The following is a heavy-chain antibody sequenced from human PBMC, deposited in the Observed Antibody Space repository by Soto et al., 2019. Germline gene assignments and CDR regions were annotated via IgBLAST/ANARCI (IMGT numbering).Heavy chain of an antibody. J-gene: IGHJ5*02. CDR3: ARDAVPTYGVAGTGWFDP. CDR2: ISAYNGNT. D-gene: IGHD6-19*01. V-gene: IGHV1-18*01. Sequence: GASVKVSCKASGYTFTSYGISWVRQAPGQGLEWMGWISAYNGNTNYAQKLQGRVTMTTDTSTSTAYMELRSLRSDDTAVYYCARDAVPTYGVAGTGWFDPWGQGTLVTVSS. CDR1: GYTFTSYG.